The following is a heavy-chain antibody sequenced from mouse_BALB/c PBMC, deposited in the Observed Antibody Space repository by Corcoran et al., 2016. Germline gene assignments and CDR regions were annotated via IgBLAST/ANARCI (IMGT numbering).Heavy chain of an antibody. J-gene: IGHJ2*01. V-gene: IGHV9-3-1*01. CDR3: ARWSSNYGYYFDS. Sequence: QIQLVQSGPERKKPGETVKISCKASGYTFTNYGMNWVKQAPGKGLKWMGWINTYTGEPTYADDFKGRFAFSLETSASTAYLQINNLKNEDTATYFCARWSSNYGYYFDSWGQGTTLTVSS. CDR2: INTYTGEP. CDR1: GYTFTNYG. D-gene: IGHD2-5*01.